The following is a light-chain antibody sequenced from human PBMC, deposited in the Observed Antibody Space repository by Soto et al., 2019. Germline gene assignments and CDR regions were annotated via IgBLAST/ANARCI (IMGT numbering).Light chain of an antibody. Sequence: DVQMTQSPSSLSASVGDSVTITCRASQSVFNHLSWFQQRPGKGPKLLIYDASSLHAGVPSRFSGSVYGTDFPLTISTVQPEDAAIYYCHHSSSTPLPFGGGTRVELK. J-gene: IGKJ4*01. CDR1: QSVFNH. V-gene: IGKV1-39*01. CDR3: HHSSSTPLP. CDR2: DAS.